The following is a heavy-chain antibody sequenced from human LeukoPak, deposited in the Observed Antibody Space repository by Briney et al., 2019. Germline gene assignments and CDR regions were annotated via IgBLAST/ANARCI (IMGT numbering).Heavy chain of an antibody. CDR1: GFTFSDYY. CDR2: ISSSSSYT. V-gene: IGHV3-11*03. J-gene: IGHJ5*02. CDR3: ASSVVPAAILWFDP. Sequence: GKSLRLSCAASGFTFSDYYMSWIRQAPGKGLEWVSYISSSSSYTNYADSVKGRFTISRDNAKNSLYLQMNSLRAEDTAVYYCASSVVPAAILWFDPWGQGTLVTVSS. D-gene: IGHD2-2*02.